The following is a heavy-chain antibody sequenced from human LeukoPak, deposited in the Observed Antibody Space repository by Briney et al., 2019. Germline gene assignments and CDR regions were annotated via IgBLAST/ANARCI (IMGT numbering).Heavy chain of an antibody. CDR1: GGSISSYY. CDR2: IYYSGST. Sequence: SETLSLTCTVSGGSISSYYWSWIRQPPGKGLEWIGYIYYSGSTYYNPSLKSRVTISVDTSKNQFSLKLSSVTAADTAVYYCASHYRSWYVNYYYYMDVWGKGTTVTISS. V-gene: IGHV4-59*04. D-gene: IGHD6-13*01. CDR3: ASHYRSWYVNYYYYMDV. J-gene: IGHJ6*03.